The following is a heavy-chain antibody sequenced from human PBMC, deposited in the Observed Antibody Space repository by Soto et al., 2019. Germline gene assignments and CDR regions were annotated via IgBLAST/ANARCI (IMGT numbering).Heavy chain of an antibody. Sequence: QVQLVQSGAEVKKPGASVKVSCKASGYTFTNFGISWVRPAPGQGLEWMGWISAYNGNTNYAQNFQGRVTMTPDTSTSIAYMALRSLRSAATAVYYCARGVTPIAYWGQGTLVTVSS. CDR1: GYTFTNFG. V-gene: IGHV1-18*01. CDR3: ARGVTPIAY. CDR2: ISAYNGNT. J-gene: IGHJ4*02. D-gene: IGHD2-21*02.